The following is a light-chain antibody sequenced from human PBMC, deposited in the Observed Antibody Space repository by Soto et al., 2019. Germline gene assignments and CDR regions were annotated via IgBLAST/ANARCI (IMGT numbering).Light chain of an antibody. V-gene: IGKV1-13*02. CDR3: QQFNSYPII. CDR1: QDIRGA. Sequence: AIQLTQSPSSLSASVGDRVTITCRASQDIRGALAGYQQKPGKAPKILIYDVSSLQSGVPSRFSGSSSGTDFTLTISGLQPEDFSTYYCQQFNSYPIIFGQGTRLDIK. J-gene: IGKJ5*01. CDR2: DVS.